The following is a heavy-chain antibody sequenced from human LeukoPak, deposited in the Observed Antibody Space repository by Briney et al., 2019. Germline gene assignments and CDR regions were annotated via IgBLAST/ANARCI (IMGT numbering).Heavy chain of an antibody. J-gene: IGHJ4*02. CDR1: GGTFSSYA. V-gene: IGHV1-69*04. CDR3: ARDHVLRFLEWSEHYLDY. D-gene: IGHD3-3*01. CDR2: IIPILGIA. Sequence: SVKVSCKASGGTFSSYAISWVRQAPGQGLEWMGRIIPILGIANYAQKFQGRVTITADKSTSTAYMELSSLRSEDTAVYYCARDHVLRFLEWSEHYLDYWGQGTLVTVSS.